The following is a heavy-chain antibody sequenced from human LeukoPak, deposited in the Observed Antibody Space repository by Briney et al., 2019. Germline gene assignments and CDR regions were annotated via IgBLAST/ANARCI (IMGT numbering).Heavy chain of an antibody. J-gene: IGHJ6*02. CDR3: ARGKDTAMVNYGMDV. Sequence: GGSLRLSCAASGFTFSSYGMHWVRQAPGKGLEWVAVIWYDGSNKYYADSVEGRFTISRDNSKNTLYLQMNSLRAEDTAVYYCARGKDTAMVNYGMDVWGQGTTVTVSS. V-gene: IGHV3-33*01. CDR2: IWYDGSNK. D-gene: IGHD5-18*01. CDR1: GFTFSSYG.